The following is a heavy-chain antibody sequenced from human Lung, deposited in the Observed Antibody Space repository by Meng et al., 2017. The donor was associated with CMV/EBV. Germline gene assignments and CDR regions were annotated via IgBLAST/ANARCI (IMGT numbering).Heavy chain of an antibody. D-gene: IGHD7-27*01. CDR3: ARDNNWGPDY. CDR1: GYTFTAHY. V-gene: IGHV1-2*02. J-gene: IGHJ4*02. CDR2: IHPHRGDT. Sequence: SXXVSCKASGYTFTAHYFHWVRQAPGQGLEWMGWIHPHRGDTNYAQQFQGRVTLTRDTSINTGYMELTRLTSDDTAVYCCARDNNWGPDYWGQGTLVPVSS.